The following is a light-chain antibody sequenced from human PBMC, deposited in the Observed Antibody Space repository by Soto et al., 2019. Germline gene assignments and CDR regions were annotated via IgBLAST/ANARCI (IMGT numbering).Light chain of an antibody. J-gene: IGLJ3*02. V-gene: IGLV1-44*01. CDR1: SSNIGSNA. Sequence: QSVLTQPPSTSGTPGQRVTISCSGSSSNIGSNAVNWHQQLPGTAPKLLIYNNNQRPSGVPDRFSGSKSGTSASLAISGLQSDDEADYYCAAWDDSLNGVEFGGGTKVTVL. CDR2: NNN. CDR3: AAWDDSLNGVE.